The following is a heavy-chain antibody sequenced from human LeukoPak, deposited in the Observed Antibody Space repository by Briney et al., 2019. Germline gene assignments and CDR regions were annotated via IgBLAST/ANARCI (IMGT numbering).Heavy chain of an antibody. J-gene: IGHJ5*02. V-gene: IGHV3-30*04. CDR2: ISYDGSNK. CDR1: GFTFSSYA. CDR3: ARDYYDGTLFT. Sequence: PGGSLRLSCAASGFTFSSYAMHWVRQAPGKGLEWVAVISYDGSNKYYADSVKSRFTISRDNSKNTLYLQMNSLRAEDTAVYYCARDYYDGTLFTWGQGTLVTVSS. D-gene: IGHD3-22*01.